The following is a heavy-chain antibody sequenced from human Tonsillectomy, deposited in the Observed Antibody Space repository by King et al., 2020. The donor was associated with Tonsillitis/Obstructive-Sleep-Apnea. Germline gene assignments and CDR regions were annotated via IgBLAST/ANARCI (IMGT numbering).Heavy chain of an antibody. J-gene: IGHJ4*02. CDR2: IDWDDDK. CDR3: ARIRSTSCLGAY. Sequence: VTLKESGPALVKPTQTLTLTCTFSGFSLSNSGMCVSWIRQPPGKALEWLARIDWDDDKYYSTSLKTRLNISKDTSKNQVVLTMTNMNPVDTATYYCARIRSTSCLGAYWGQGTLVTVSS. CDR1: GFSLSNSGMC. D-gene: IGHD2-2*01. V-gene: IGHV2-70*11.